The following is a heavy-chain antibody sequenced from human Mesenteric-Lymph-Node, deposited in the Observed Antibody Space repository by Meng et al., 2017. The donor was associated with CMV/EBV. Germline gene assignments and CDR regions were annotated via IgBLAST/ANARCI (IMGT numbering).Heavy chain of an antibody. Sequence: CTFSEFSLSTRGVSVAWFRQPPGQALEWLALIYWDDDKRYRPSLKSRLTITKDTSKNQVVLTMTNMDPLDTATYYCAHRRGSSRFDYWGQGTLVTVSS. CDR3: AHRRGSSRFDY. CDR2: IYWDDDK. J-gene: IGHJ4*02. CDR1: EFSLSTRGVS. D-gene: IGHD1-26*01. V-gene: IGHV2-5*02.